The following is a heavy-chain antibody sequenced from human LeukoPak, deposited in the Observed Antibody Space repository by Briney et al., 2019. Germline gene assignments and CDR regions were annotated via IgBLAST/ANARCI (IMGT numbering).Heavy chain of an antibody. CDR1: RYTFTSYY. D-gene: IGHD3-16*01. V-gene: IGHV1-46*04. CDR2: INPSVGST. J-gene: IGHJ4*02. CDR3: ARAPANYGIDDY. Sequence: ASVKVSCKASRYTFTSYYMHWVRQAPGQWLEWVGIINPSVGSTSYAPKLQGRVTMTRDTSTNTVYMELSSLRSEDAAVYYCARAPANYGIDDYWGQGTLVTVSS.